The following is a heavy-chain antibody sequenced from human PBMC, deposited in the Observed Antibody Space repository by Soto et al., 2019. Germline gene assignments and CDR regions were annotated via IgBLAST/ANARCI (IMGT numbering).Heavy chain of an antibody. CDR2: IIPIFGTA. CDR1: GGTFSSYA. V-gene: IGHV1-69*13. J-gene: IGHJ4*02. D-gene: IGHD3-9*01. Sequence: SVKVSCKASGGTFSSYAISWVRQAPGQGLEWMGGIIPIFGTANYAQKFQGRVTITADESTSTAYMELSSLRSEDTAVYYCATLGGYDILTGSFDYWGQGTLVTVSS. CDR3: ATLGGYDILTGSFDY.